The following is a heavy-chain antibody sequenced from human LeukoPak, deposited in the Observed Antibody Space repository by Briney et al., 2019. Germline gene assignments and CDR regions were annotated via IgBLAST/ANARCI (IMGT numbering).Heavy chain of an antibody. V-gene: IGHV1-3*01. J-gene: IGHJ4*02. CDR3: AREWGDGGFDY. CDR1: GYTFTSYA. Sequence: GASVKVSCKASGYTFTSYAMHWMRQAPGQRLEWMGWINAGNGNTKYSQKFQGRVTITRDTSASTAYMELSSLRSEDTAVYYCAREWGDGGFDYWGQGTLVTVSS. D-gene: IGHD3-10*01. CDR2: INAGNGNT.